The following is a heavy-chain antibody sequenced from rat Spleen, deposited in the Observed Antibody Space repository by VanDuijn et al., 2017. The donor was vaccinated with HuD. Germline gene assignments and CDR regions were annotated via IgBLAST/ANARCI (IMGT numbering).Heavy chain of an antibody. CDR3: PTTSGYNSFAY. D-gene: IGHD1-4*01. J-gene: IGHJ3*01. CDR2: IIYDGSRT. CDR1: GFTFSDYN. V-gene: IGHV5S10*01. Sequence: EVQLVESGGGLVQPGRSLTLSCVVSGFTFSDYNMAWVRQAPKKGLEWVATIIYDGSRTYYRDSVKGRFTISRDNAKSTLYLQMDSLRSEDTATYYCPTTSGYNSFAYWGQGTLVTVSS.